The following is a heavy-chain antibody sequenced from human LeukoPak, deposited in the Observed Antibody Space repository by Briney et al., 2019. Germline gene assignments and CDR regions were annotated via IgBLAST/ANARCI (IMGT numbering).Heavy chain of an antibody. D-gene: IGHD2-2*01. CDR2: IWCDGSNK. J-gene: IGHJ6*02. CDR3: ARDISLFDIVVVPAANWYYGMDV. V-gene: IGHV3-33*01. CDR1: GFTFSSYG. Sequence: GSLRLSCAASGFTFSSYGMHWVRQAPGKGLEWVAVIWCDGSNKYYADSVKGRFTISRDNSKNTLYLQMNSLRAEDTAVYYCARDISLFDIVVVPAANWYYGMDVWGQGTTVTVSS.